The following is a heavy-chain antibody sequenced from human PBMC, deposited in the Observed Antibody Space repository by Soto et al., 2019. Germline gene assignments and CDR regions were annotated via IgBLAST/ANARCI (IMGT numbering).Heavy chain of an antibody. CDR2: IIPIFGTA. J-gene: IGHJ6*02. V-gene: IGHV1-69*13. D-gene: IGHD5-12*01. CDR3: ARDLEFVDIVSTIVHHYSFSAMDA. Sequence: SVKVSCKASGGTFSSYAISWVRQAPGQGLEWMGGIIPIFGTANYAQKFQGRVTITADESTSTAYMELSSLRAEDTGVYFCARDLEFVDIVSTIVHHYSFSAMDAWGQGTTVTVSS. CDR1: GGTFSSYA.